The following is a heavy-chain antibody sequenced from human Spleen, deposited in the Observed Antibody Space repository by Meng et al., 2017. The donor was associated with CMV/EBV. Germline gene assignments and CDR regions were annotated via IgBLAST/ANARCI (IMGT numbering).Heavy chain of an antibody. V-gene: IGHV3-21*01. D-gene: IGHD6-6*01. CDR1: GFTFSPYR. CDR2: ISSSSTYI. J-gene: IGHJ4*02. Sequence: GESLKISCAASGFTFSPYRMSWVRQAPGKGLEWVSSISSSSTYIYYADSVRGRFTIPRDNAKNSLYLQMNSLRVEDTAVYYCARDAYDSSSYFDYWGQGTLVTVSS. CDR3: ARDAYDSSSYFDY.